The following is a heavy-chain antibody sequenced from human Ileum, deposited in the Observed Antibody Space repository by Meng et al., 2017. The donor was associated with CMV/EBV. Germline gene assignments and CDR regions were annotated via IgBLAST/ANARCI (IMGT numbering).Heavy chain of an antibody. D-gene: IGHD2-15*01. CDR1: GDTFGGHY. CDR2: INPIGGTT. V-gene: IGHV1-46*01. CDR3: ATEGNGGSLDY. J-gene: IGHJ4*02. Sequence: ASVKVSCKASGDTFGGHYMTWVRQAPGQGLEWMGRINPIGGTTNYAQKFQGRVTMTRDTSTTTAYMELSSLRSDDTAVYYCATEGNGGSLDYWGQGALVTVSS.